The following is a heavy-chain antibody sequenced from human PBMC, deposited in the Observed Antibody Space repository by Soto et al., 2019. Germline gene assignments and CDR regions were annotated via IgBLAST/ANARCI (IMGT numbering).Heavy chain of an antibody. Sequence: GGSLRLSCAASGFTFSSYGMHWVRQAPGKGLEWVAVISYDASNKYYADSVRGRFTISRYKSKKTLYLQMNSLRAEDTAVYYCAKEEGSGWSWYFFDYWGKGTMVAVSS. CDR1: GFTFSSYG. CDR2: ISYDASNK. J-gene: IGHJ4*02. V-gene: IGHV3-30*18. D-gene: IGHD6-19*01. CDR3: AKEEGSGWSWYFFDY.